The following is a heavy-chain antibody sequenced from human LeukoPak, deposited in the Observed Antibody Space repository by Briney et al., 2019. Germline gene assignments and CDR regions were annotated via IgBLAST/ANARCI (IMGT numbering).Heavy chain of an antibody. CDR1: GYSIRSGYQ. D-gene: IGHD3-22*01. CDR3: ARRTMIVDDAFDI. V-gene: IGHV4-38-2*01. CDR2: INHSGST. J-gene: IGHJ3*02. Sequence: SETLSLTCSVSGYSIRSGYQWGWIRQAPGKWLEWIGEINHSGSTNYNPSLKSRVTISVDTSKNQFSLKLSSVTAADTAVYYCARRTMIVDDAFDIWGQGTMVTVSS.